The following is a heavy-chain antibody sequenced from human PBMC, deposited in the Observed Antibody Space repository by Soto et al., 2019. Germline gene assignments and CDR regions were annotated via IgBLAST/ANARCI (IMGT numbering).Heavy chain of an antibody. CDR3: ARYEYGDYRY. CDR2: ISTYNGNT. D-gene: IGHD4-17*01. J-gene: IGHJ4*02. CDR1: GYTFSSNG. Sequence: QVQVVQSGAEVKKPGSSVKVSCKASGYTFSSNGISWGRQGLGQRLDWMGWISTYNGNTNYAEKLQGRVTMTRDTSTSGSYVELRFLRSDATDFYYCARYEYGDYRYWCQGSLVTV. V-gene: IGHV1-18*01.